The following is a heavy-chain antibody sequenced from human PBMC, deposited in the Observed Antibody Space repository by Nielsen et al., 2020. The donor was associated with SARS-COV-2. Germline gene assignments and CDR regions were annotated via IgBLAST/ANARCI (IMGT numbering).Heavy chain of an antibody. V-gene: IGHV3-23*03. CDR3: ARDFPYSSGWDYYYGMDV. J-gene: IGHJ6*02. Sequence: GGSLRLSCAASGFTFSSYAMSWVRQAPGKGLEWVSVIYSGGSSTYYADSVKGRFTISRDNSKNTLYLQMNSLRAEDTAVYYCARDFPYSSGWDYYYGMDVWGQGTTVTVSS. CDR1: GFTFSSYA. D-gene: IGHD6-19*01. CDR2: IYSGGSST.